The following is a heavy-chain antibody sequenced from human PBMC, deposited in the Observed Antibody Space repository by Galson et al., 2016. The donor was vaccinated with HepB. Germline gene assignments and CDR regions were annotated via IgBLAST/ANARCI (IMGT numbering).Heavy chain of an antibody. D-gene: IGHD6-19*01. Sequence: SLRLSCAASGFTFSSYSMNWVRQAPGKGLEWVSSISSSSSYIYYADSVKGRFTISRDNAKNSLFLQMNSLRAEDTAVYYCARGWGRYSSGCYSDDYYFDYWGQRTLGTVSS. V-gene: IGHV3-21*01. CDR2: ISSSSSYI. CDR1: GFTFSSYS. J-gene: IGHJ4*02. CDR3: ARGWGRYSSGCYSDDYYFDY.